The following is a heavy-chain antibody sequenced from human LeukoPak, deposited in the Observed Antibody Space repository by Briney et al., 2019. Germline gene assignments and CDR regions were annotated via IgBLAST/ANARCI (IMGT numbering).Heavy chain of an antibody. Sequence: GGSLRLSCAASGFTFSSYAMHWVRQAPGKGLEWVAVISYDGSNKYYADSVKGRFTISRDNSKNTLYLQMNSLRAEDTAVYYCARERRWNFDYWGQGTLVTVSS. J-gene: IGHJ4*02. CDR3: ARERRWNFDY. CDR2: ISYDGSNK. D-gene: IGHD4-23*01. CDR1: GFTFSSYA. V-gene: IGHV3-30*04.